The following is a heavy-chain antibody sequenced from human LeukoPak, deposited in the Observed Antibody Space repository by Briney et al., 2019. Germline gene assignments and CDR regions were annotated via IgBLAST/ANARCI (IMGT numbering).Heavy chain of an antibody. V-gene: IGHV1-69*13. CDR1: GGTFSSYA. CDR2: IIPIFGTA. D-gene: IGHD3-10*01. CDR3: AREGCYYGSGSYYAAFDY. J-gene: IGHJ4*02. Sequence: ASVKVSCKASGGTFSSYAISWVRQAPGQGLEWMGGIIPIFGTANYAQKFQGRVTITADESTSTAYMELSSLRSEDTAVYYCAREGCYYGSGSYYAAFDYWGQGTLVTVSS.